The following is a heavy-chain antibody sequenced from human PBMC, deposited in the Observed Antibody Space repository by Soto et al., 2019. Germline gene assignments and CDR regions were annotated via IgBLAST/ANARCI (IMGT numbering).Heavy chain of an antibody. CDR2: IIPIFGTT. V-gene: IGHV1-69*01. D-gene: IGHD3-3*01. Sequence: QVQLVQSGAEVKEPGSAVKVSCKAPADSFSSYGISWVRQAPGQGLEWMGGIIPIFGTTNYAEKFQGRVTITAGESKNTAYMELSRLRSEDTALYYCARVFPDGWVEPGVVRGYLDTWGRGTLVTVSS. CDR3: ARVFPDGWVEPGVVRGYLDT. J-gene: IGHJ4*02. CDR1: ADSFSSYG.